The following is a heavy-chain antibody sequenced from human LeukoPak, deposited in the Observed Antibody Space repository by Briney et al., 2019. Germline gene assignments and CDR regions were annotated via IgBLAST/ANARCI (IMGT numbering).Heavy chain of an antibody. CDR1: GGSISSYY. V-gene: IGHV4-59*01. J-gene: IGHJ6*03. CDR2: IYYSGST. CDR3: ARDRYSSSWGYYYYYMDV. D-gene: IGHD6-13*01. Sequence: SETLSLTCTVSGGSISSYYWSWIRQPPGKGLEWIGYIYYSGSTNYNPSLKSRVTISVDTSKNQFSLKLSSVTAADTAVYYCARDRYSSSWGYYYYYMDVWGKGTTVTISS.